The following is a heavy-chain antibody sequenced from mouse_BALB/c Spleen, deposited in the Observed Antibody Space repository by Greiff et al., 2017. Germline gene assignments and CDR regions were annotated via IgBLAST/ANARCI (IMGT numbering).Heavy chain of an antibody. J-gene: IGHJ3*01. D-gene: IGHD2-3*01. CDR2: IYPGDGDT. CDR1: GYAFRSYW. V-gene: IGHV1-80*01. Sequence: VKLMESGAELVRPGSSVKISCKASGYAFRSYWMNWVKQRPGQGLEWIGQIYPGDGDTNYNGKFKGKATLTADKSSSTAYMQLSSLTSEDSAVYFCARSGYDGYSLFAYWGQGTLVTVSA. CDR3: ARSGYDGYSLFAY.